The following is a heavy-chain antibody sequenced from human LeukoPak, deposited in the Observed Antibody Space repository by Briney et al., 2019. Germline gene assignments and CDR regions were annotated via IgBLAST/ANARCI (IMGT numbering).Heavy chain of an antibody. Sequence: SQTLSLTCTVSGGSVSSGSYYWSWNRPPPGKGLEWIGNNFYSGSINYNPSLKGRVTISLDTSKNQFSLKLSSVTAADTAVYYCARELCSGGSCGKFDYWGQGTLVTVSS. J-gene: IGHJ4*02. D-gene: IGHD2-15*01. V-gene: IGHV4-61*01. CDR1: GGSVSSGSYY. CDR2: NFYSGSI. CDR3: ARELCSGGSCGKFDY.